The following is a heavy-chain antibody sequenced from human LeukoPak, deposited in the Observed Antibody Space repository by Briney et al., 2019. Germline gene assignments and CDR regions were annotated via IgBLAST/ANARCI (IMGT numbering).Heavy chain of an antibody. D-gene: IGHD6-13*01. Sequence: SETLSLTCTVSGGSISSSSYYWGWIRQPPGKGLEWIGSIYYSGSTYYNPSLKSRVTISVDTSKNQFSLKLSSVTAADTAVYYCARVTSGYSSSWSPFDYWGQGTLVTVSS. CDR1: GGSISSSSYY. CDR3: ARVTSGYSSSWSPFDY. CDR2: IYYSGST. V-gene: IGHV4-39*07. J-gene: IGHJ4*02.